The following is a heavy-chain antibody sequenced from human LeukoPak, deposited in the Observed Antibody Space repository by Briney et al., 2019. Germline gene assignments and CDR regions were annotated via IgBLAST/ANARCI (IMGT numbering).Heavy chain of an antibody. CDR1: GGTFSSYA. Sequence: ASVKVSCKASGGTFSSYAISWVRQAPGQGLEWMGGIIPIFGTANYAQKFQGRVTITTDESTSTAYMELSGLRSEDTAVYYCTRMVVVAATYAFDIWGQGTMVTVSS. J-gene: IGHJ3*02. D-gene: IGHD2-15*01. CDR2: IIPIFGTA. CDR3: TRMVVVAATYAFDI. V-gene: IGHV1-69*05.